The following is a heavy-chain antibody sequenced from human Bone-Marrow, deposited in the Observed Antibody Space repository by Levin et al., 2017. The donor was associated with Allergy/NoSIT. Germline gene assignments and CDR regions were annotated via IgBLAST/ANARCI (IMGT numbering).Heavy chain of an antibody. Sequence: GGSLRLSCAVSGFTLNNAWINWVRQAPGKGLEWVGRFKGKTDGGTTDYAAPVKGRFTIPRDDSKNMLYLQMNSLTTADTAVYDCSTVRYCTSGVCYARYYYYYGMDVWGQGTTVTVSS. D-gene: IGHD2-8*01. CDR2: FKGKTDGGTT. CDR1: GFTLNNAW. V-gene: IGHV3-15*07. J-gene: IGHJ6*02. CDR3: STVRYCTSGVCYARYYYYYGMDV.